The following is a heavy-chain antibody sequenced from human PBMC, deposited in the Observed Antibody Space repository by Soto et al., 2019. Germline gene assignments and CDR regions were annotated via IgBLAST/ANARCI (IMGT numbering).Heavy chain of an antibody. CDR1: GFTFSSYG. CDR2: IWYDGSNK. Sequence: QVQLVESGGGVVQPGRSLRLTCAASGFTFSSYGMHWVRQAPGRGLEWVAIIWYDGSNKYYADSVKGRFTISRDNSKHTLYTEMNRPRAGDTAVYYCARGYSYTSGPDYWGQGTLVTVS. CDR3: ARGYSYTSGPDY. V-gene: IGHV3-33*01. J-gene: IGHJ4*02. D-gene: IGHD6-19*01.